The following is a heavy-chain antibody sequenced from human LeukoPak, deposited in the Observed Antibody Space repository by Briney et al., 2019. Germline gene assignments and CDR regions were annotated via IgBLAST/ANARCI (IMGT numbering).Heavy chain of an antibody. V-gene: IGHV3-30*02. CDR1: GFTFSSYG. CDR3: AKSVPAIRGEIDY. D-gene: IGHD3-10*01. CDR2: IRYDGSNK. Sequence: GGSLRLSCAASGFTFSSYGMHWVRQAPGKGLEWVAFIRYDGSNKNYVDSVKGRFTTSRDNSKNTLYLQMNSLRAEDTAVYYCAKSVPAIRGEIDYWGQGTLVTVSS. J-gene: IGHJ4*02.